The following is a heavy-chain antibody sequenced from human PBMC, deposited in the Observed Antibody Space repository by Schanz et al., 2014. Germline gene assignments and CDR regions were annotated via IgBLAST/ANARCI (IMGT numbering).Heavy chain of an antibody. CDR1: GFTLSSYA. CDR2: ISYDGSNK. D-gene: IGHD2-15*01. J-gene: IGHJ4*02. Sequence: QVQLAESGGGVVQPGRSLRLSCAAYGFTLSSYAMHWVRQAPGKGLEWVEVISYDGSNKYYADSVKGRFTISRDNSKNTLYLQMNALRAEDTAVYYCARDRGYCSGGSCLTFDYWGQGTLVTVSS. V-gene: IGHV3-30-3*01. CDR3: ARDRGYCSGGSCLTFDY.